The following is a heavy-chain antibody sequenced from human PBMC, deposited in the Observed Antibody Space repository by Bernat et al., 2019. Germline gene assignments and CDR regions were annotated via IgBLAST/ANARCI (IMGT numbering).Heavy chain of an antibody. CDR1: GGSISSYY. D-gene: IGHD5-18*01. J-gene: IGHJ4*02. CDR2: IYYSGSN. Sequence: QVQLQESGPGLVKPSETLSLTCTVSGGSISSYYWSWIRQPPGKGLEWIGYIYYSGSNNYNPSLKSRVTISVDTAKNQFSLKLSSVTAADTAVYYCARHVGGYSYGSEIDYWGQGTLVTVSS. CDR3: ARHVGGYSYGSEIDY. V-gene: IGHV4-59*08.